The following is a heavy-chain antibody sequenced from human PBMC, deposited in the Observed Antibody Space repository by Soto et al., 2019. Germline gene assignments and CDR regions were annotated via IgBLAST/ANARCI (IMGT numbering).Heavy chain of an antibody. D-gene: IGHD6-13*01. V-gene: IGHV4-34*01. Sequence: LSLTCAVYGGSFSGYYWSWIRQPPGKGLEWIGEINHSGSTNHNPSLKSRVTISVDTSKNQFSPKLSSVTAADTAVYYCARTYSSSWYRYYFDYWGQGTLVTVSS. CDR1: GGSFSGYY. CDR2: INHSGST. CDR3: ARTYSSSWYRYYFDY. J-gene: IGHJ4*02.